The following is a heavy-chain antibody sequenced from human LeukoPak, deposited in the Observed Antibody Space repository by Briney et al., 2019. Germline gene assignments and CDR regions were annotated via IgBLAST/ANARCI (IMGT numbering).Heavy chain of an antibody. J-gene: IGHJ4*02. V-gene: IGHV3-30*18. Sequence: GGSLRLSCAASGFTFSSYGMHWVRQAPGKGLEWVAVISYDGSNKYYADSVKGRFTISRDNSKNTPYLQMNSLRAEDTAVYYCAKRDTMVFDYWGQGTLVTVSS. CDR3: AKRDTMVFDY. D-gene: IGHD3-10*01. CDR1: GFTFSSYG. CDR2: ISYDGSNK.